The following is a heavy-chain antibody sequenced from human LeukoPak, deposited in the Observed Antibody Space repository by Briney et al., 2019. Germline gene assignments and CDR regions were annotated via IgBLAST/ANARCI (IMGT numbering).Heavy chain of an antibody. V-gene: IGHV1-8*01. D-gene: IGHD3-10*01. J-gene: IGHJ4*02. CDR3: ARGGFGSGSYSDY. Sequence: ASVKVSCKASGYTLTSYDINWVRQATGQGLEWMGWMNPNSGDTGYVQKFQGRATMTRDTSISTAYMELSSLRSEDTAVYYCARGGFGSGSYSDYWGQGTLVTVSS. CDR1: GYTLTSYD. CDR2: MNPNSGDT.